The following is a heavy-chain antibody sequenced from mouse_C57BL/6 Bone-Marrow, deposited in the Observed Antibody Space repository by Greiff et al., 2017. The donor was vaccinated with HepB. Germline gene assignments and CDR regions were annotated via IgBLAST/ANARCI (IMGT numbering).Heavy chain of an antibody. V-gene: IGHV1-50*01. CDR2: IDPSDSYT. Sequence: QVQLQQPGAELVKPGASVKLSCKASGYTFTSYWMQWVKQRPGQGLEWIGEIDPSDSYTNYNQKFKGKATLTVDHSSSTAYMQLSSLTSEDSAVYYCARPAITTVVATFSYYFDYWGQGTTLTVSS. J-gene: IGHJ2*01. CDR1: GYTFTSYW. CDR3: ARPAITTVVATFSYYFDY. D-gene: IGHD1-1*01.